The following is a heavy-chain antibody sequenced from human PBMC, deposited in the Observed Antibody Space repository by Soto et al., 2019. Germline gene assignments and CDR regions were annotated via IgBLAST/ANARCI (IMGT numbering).Heavy chain of an antibody. J-gene: IGHJ4*01. CDR2: FYSGGTT. D-gene: IGHD3-10*01. CDR1: GGSISAYY. CDR3: ARDGSERPATY. Sequence: SETLSLTCTVSGGSISAYYWIWIRQPPGKGLEWIGVFYSGGTTNYSPSLKSRVTISVDTSKNQFSLKLNSVTAADTAVYYCARDGSERPATYWGQGILVTVSS. V-gene: IGHV4-59*01.